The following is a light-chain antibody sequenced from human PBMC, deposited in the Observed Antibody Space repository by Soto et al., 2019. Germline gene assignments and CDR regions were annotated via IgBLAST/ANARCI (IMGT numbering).Light chain of an antibody. V-gene: IGKV1-39*01. J-gene: IGKJ1*01. CDR1: QIISTY. CDR2: AAS. Sequence: DIQMTQSPSSLSASVGDRATTTCRASQIISTYLNWYQQKPGKAPKVLIYAASSLQSGVPSRFSGSGSGTDFTLTISSPQPEDLATYYCQQTYSTPRTFGQGTKVDIK. CDR3: QQTYSTPRT.